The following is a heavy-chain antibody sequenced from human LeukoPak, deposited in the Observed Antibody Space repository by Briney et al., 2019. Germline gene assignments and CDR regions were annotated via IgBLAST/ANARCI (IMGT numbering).Heavy chain of an antibody. V-gene: IGHV4-34*01. CDR3: ARPLPAAALSAFEI. Sequence: SETLSLTCAVYGGSFSGYYCSWIRQPPGKGLEWIGEINHSGSTTYNPSLKSRVTISVDTSKNQFSLKLSSVTAADTAVYYCARPLPAAALSAFEIGGQGTM. CDR2: INHSGST. CDR1: GGSFSGYY. J-gene: IGHJ3*02. D-gene: IGHD2-2*01.